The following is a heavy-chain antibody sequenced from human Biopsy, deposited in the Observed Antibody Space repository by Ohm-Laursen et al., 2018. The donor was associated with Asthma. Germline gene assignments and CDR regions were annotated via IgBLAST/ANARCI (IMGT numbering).Heavy chain of an antibody. J-gene: IGHJ1*01. CDR2: ISSSGSYI. CDR3: ARTFHFWSPYHAEHYQL. D-gene: IGHD3-3*02. Sequence: SLRLSCSASGFTFSSYSMNWVRQAPGKGLEWVSSISSSGSYIYYADSVKGRFTISRDNAKNSLYLQMNSLRAEDTAVYYCARTFHFWSPYHAEHYQLWGQGTLVTVSS. V-gene: IGHV3-21*01. CDR1: GFTFSSYS.